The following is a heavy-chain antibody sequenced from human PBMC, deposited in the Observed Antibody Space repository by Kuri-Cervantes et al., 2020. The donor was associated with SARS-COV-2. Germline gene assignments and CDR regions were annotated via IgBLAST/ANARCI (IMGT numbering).Heavy chain of an antibody. CDR3: AKDKGSPRGWGTMIKGYVDY. J-gene: IGHJ4*02. V-gene: IGHV3-23*01. CDR2: ISGTGGST. Sequence: LSLTCAASGFSFNNYAMNWVRQAPGKGLEWVSTISGTGGSTYYADSVKGRFTISRDKSGNTLYLQMSSLRAEDTAIYYCAKDKGSPRGWGTMIKGYVDYWGQGTLVTVS. CDR1: GFSFNNYA. D-gene: IGHD3-22*01.